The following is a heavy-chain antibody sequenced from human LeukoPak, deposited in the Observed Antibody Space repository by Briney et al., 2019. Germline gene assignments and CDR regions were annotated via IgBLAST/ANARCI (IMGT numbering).Heavy chain of an antibody. CDR3: ARVSSSSGYYFDY. V-gene: IGHV3-21*01. D-gene: IGHD6-13*01. CDR2: ISSSSSYI. J-gene: IGHJ4*02. CDR1: GFTFSNFW. Sequence: PGESLRLSCTASGFTFSNFWMGWVRQAPGKGLEWVSSISSSSSYIYYADSVKGRFTISRDNAKNSLYLQMNSLRAEDTAVYYCARVSSSSGYYFDYWGQGTLVTVSS.